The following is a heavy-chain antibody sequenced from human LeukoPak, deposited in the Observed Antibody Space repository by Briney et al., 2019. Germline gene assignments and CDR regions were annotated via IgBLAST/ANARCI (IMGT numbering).Heavy chain of an antibody. Sequence: PSETLSLTCAVYGGSFGGYYWSWIRQPPGKGLEWIGEINDSGSTNYNPSLKSRFTRSVDTSKNQFSLKLSSVTAADTAVYYCARTDSSGPGDYYYYGMDVWGQGTTVTVSS. CDR2: INDSGST. J-gene: IGHJ6*02. CDR3: ARTDSSGPGDYYYYGMDV. D-gene: IGHD3-22*01. CDR1: GGSFGGYY. V-gene: IGHV4-34*01.